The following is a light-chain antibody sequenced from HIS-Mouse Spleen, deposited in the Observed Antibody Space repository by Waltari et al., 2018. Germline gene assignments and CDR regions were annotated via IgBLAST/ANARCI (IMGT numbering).Light chain of an antibody. CDR1: QSVSRSY. J-gene: IGKJ4*01. CDR2: DAS. CDR3: QQYGSSPLT. Sequence: ELVLTHSPATLSLSPGVRATLSCGASQSVSRSYLAWYQQKPGLAPRLLIYDASSRATGIPDRFSGSGSGTDFTLTISRLEPEDFAVYYGQQYGSSPLTFGGGTKVEIK. V-gene: IGKV3D-20*01.